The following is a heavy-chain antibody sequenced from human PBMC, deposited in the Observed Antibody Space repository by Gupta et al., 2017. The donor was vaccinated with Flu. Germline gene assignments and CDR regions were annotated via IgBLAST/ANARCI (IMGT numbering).Heavy chain of an antibody. CDR1: GFTFSSYG. CDR3: AKAAADFWSGYYIRHPFDY. D-gene: IGHD3-3*01. CDR2: ISYDGSNK. V-gene: IGHV3-30*18. Sequence: QVQLVESGGGVVQPGRSLRLSCAASGFTFSSYGMHWVRQDPGKGLEWVAVISYDGSNKYYADSVKGRFTISRDNSKNTLYLQMNSLRAEDTAVYYCAKAAADFWSGYYIRHPFDYWGQGTLVTVSS. J-gene: IGHJ4*02.